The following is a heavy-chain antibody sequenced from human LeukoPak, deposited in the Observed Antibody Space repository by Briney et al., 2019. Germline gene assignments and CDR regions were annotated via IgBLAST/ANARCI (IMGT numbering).Heavy chain of an antibody. Sequence: ASVKVSCEASGYTFTSYDINWVRQATGQGLEWMGWMNPNSGNTGYAQKFQGRVTITRNTSISTAYMELSSLRSEDTAVYYCARGVPGIAAADYWGQGTLVTVSS. CDR2: MNPNSGNT. CDR1: GYTFTSYD. CDR3: ARGVPGIAAADY. D-gene: IGHD6-13*01. J-gene: IGHJ4*02. V-gene: IGHV1-8*03.